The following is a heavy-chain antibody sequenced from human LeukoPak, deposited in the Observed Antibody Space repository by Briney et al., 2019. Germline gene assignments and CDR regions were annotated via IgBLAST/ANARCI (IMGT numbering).Heavy chain of an antibody. D-gene: IGHD1/OR15-1a*01. J-gene: IGHJ4*02. CDR2: ISWNSGSI. Sequence: GGSLRLSCAASGFTFDDYAMHWVRQDPGKVLEWVSGISWNSGSIGYADSVKGRFTISRDNAKNSLYLQMNSLRAEDTALYYCANAGTAFDYWGQGTLVTVSS. V-gene: IGHV3-9*01. CDR3: ANAGTAFDY. CDR1: GFTFDDYA.